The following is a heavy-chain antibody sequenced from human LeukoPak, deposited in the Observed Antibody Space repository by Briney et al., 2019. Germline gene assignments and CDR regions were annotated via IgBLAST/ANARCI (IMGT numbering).Heavy chain of an antibody. CDR3: ARSHRGAYYYYGMDV. Sequence: PGGSLRLSCAASGFTFSSYSMNWVRQAPGKGLEWVSSISSSSSYIYYADSVKGRFTISRDNAKNSLYLQMNSLRAEDTAVYYCARSHRGAYYYYGMDVWGQGTAVTVSS. CDR1: GFTFSSYS. CDR2: ISSSSSYI. V-gene: IGHV3-21*01. J-gene: IGHJ6*02.